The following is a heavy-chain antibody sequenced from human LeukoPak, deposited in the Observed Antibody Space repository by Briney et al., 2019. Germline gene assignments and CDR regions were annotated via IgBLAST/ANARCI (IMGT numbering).Heavy chain of an antibody. J-gene: IGHJ4*02. Sequence: GGSLRLSCAASGLIVSSNYMTWVRQAPGKGLEWVSYISNSSGTSFYADSVKGRFTISRDNAKNSLYLQMHSLRAEDTAVYYCARDYYDSGGYYKGGYWGQGTLVTVSS. V-gene: IGHV3-48*01. CDR2: ISNSSGTS. D-gene: IGHD3-22*01. CDR3: ARDYYDSGGYYKGGY. CDR1: GLIVSSNY.